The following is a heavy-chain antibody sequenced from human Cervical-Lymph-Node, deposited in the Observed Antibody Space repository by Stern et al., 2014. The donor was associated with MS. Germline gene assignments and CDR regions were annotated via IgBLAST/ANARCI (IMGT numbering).Heavy chain of an antibody. CDR3: AKPNTMIVVAESSCFDY. Sequence: EVQLVESGGVVVQPGGSLRLSCAASGFTFDDYTMHWVRQAPGKGLEWVSLISWDDGSTYYAASLKDRFTISRDNSKNSLYQQMNSLRTEDTTLYYCAKPNTMIVVAESSCFDYWGQGTLVTVSS. CDR2: ISWDDGST. CDR1: GFTFDDYT. J-gene: IGHJ4*02. D-gene: IGHD3-22*01. V-gene: IGHV3-43*01.